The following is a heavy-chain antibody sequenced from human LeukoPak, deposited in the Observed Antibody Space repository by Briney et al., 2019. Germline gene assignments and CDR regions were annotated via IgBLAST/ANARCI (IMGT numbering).Heavy chain of an antibody. CDR3: ARDYYGDPPTFY. D-gene: IGHD4-17*01. V-gene: IGHV4-39*07. CDR2: IYHSGST. J-gene: IGHJ4*02. CDR1: GGSISSGSNY. Sequence: PSETLSLTCTVSGGSISSGSNYWSWIRQPPGKGLEWIGSIYHSGSTYYNPSLKSRVTISVDTSKNQFSLKLSSVTAADTAVYYCARDYYGDPPTFYWGQGTLVTVSS.